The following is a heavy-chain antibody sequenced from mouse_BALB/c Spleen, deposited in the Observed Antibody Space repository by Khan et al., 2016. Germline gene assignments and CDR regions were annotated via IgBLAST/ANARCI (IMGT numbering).Heavy chain of an antibody. CDR2: IYPGDGDT. CDR1: GYTFTSYW. J-gene: IGHJ2*01. CDR3: ASYYGSSDDYFDY. V-gene: IGHV1-87*01. D-gene: IGHD1-1*01. Sequence: VQLQESGAELARPGASVKLSCKASGYTFTSYWMQWVKQRPGQGLEWIGAIYPGDGDTRYTQKFKGKATLTADNSSSTAYMQLSSLASEDSAVYYCASYYGSSDDYFDYWGQGTTLTVSS.